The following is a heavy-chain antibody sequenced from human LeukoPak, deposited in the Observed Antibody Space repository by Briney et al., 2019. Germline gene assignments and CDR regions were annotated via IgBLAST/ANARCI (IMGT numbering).Heavy chain of an antibody. CDR3: TTDQFHSFDV. Sequence: GGSLKLSCVASGFTFSGSTIRWVRQASGKGLEWVGRMRSKANGFVTTYAASVEGRFTISRDDSKNTAYLQMNSLKAEDTAVYYFTTDQFHSFDVWGQGTMVTVSS. CDR2: MRSKANGFVT. D-gene: IGHD5-24*01. V-gene: IGHV3-73*01. J-gene: IGHJ3*01. CDR1: GFTFSGST.